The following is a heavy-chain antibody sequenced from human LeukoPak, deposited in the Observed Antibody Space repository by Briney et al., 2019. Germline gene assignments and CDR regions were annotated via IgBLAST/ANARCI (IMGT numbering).Heavy chain of an antibody. J-gene: IGHJ4*02. CDR2: ISSSGGST. D-gene: IGHD3-22*01. V-gene: IGHV3-23*01. Sequence: GGSLRLSCAGSGFTFRNYAMSWVRQAPGKGLEWVSVISSSGGSTYYAGSVKGRFTISRDNSKNTLYLQMNSLRAEDTAVYYCAKDESSGYYYFDHWGQGTLVTVSS. CDR3: AKDESSGYYYFDH. CDR1: GFTFRNYA.